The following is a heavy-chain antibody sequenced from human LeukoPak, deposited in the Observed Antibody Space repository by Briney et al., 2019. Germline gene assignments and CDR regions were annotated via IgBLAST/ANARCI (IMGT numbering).Heavy chain of an antibody. CDR3: ARGRLEGMIVVVTGYYFDY. V-gene: IGHV1-2*02. CDR1: GYTFTGYY. Sequence: ASVKVSCKASGYTFTGYYMHWVRQAPGQGLEWMGWINPNSGGTNYAQKFQGRVTMTRDTSISTAYMELSRLRSDDTAVYYCARGRLEGMIVVVTGYYFDYWGQGTLVTVSS. J-gene: IGHJ4*02. D-gene: IGHD3-22*01. CDR2: INPNSGGT.